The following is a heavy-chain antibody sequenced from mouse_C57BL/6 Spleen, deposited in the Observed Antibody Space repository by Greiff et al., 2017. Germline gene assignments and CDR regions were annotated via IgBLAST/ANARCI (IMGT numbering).Heavy chain of an antibody. D-gene: IGHD4-1*01. CDR1: GFSLSTFGMG. CDR3: ARITNWDGGDAMDY. J-gene: IGHJ4*01. CDR2: IWWDDDK. Sequence: QVTLKESGPGILQPSQTLSLTCSFSGFSLSTFGMGVGWIRQPSGKGLEWPAHIWWDDDKYYNPALKSRLTISKDTSKNQVFLKIANVDTADTATYYCARITNWDGGDAMDYWGQGTSVTVSS. V-gene: IGHV8-8*01.